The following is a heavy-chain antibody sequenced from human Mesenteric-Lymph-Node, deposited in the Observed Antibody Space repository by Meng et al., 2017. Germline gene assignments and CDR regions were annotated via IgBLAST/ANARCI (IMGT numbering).Heavy chain of an antibody. Sequence: ESLKISCEVSGFTFSRYAMHWVRQAPGKGLEWIGRIYTSGSTNYNPSLKSRVTMSVDTSKNQFSLKLSSVTAADTAVYYCARESTVTTLSNFDYWGQGTLVTVSS. V-gene: IGHV4-4*07. J-gene: IGHJ4*02. CDR3: ARESTVTTLSNFDY. D-gene: IGHD4-17*01. CDR1: GFTFSRYA. CDR2: IYTSGST.